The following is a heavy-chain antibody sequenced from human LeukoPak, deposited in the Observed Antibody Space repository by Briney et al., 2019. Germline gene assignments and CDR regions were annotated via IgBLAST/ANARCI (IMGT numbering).Heavy chain of an antibody. Sequence: GGSLRPSCAASGFTFSDYYMSWIRQAPGKGLEWVSYISSSGSTIYYADSVKGRFTISRDNAKNSLYLQMNSLRAEDTAVYYCARAPIVVVPAAIQSVTGTTIWGQGTLVTVSS. CDR1: GFTFSDYY. CDR3: ARAPIVVVPAAIQSVTGTTI. CDR2: ISSSGSTI. J-gene: IGHJ4*02. D-gene: IGHD2-2*02. V-gene: IGHV3-11*04.